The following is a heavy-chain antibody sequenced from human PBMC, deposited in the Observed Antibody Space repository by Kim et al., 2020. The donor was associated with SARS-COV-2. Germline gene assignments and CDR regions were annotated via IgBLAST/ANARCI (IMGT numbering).Heavy chain of an antibody. D-gene: IGHD6-19*01. V-gene: IGHV1-18*01. CDR1: GYTFTSYG. Sequence: ASVKVSCKASGYTFTSYGISWVRQAPGQGLEWMGWFSVYNGNTNYAQKLQGIFTMSTDTSSSTAFMELRSLRSDDTAAYYCSREWADSSGWYLLTVAFD. CDR3: SREWADSSGWYLLTVAFD. CDR2: FSVYNGNT. J-gene: IGHJ3*01.